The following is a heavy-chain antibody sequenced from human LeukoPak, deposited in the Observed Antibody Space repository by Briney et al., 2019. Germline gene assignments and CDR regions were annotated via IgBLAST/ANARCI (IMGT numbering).Heavy chain of an antibody. CDR2: ISAYNGNT. Sequence: SVKVSCKASGYTFTSYGISWVRQAPGQGLEWMGWISAYNGNTNYAQKLQGRVTMTTDTSTSTAYMELRSLRSDDTAVYYCARALRGYCSSTSCLIFDYWGQGTLVTVSS. D-gene: IGHD2-2*01. V-gene: IGHV1-18*01. CDR1: GYTFTSYG. CDR3: ARALRGYCSSTSCLIFDY. J-gene: IGHJ4*02.